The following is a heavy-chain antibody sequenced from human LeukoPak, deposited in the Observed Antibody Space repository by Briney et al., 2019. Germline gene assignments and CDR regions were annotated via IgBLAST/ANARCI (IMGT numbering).Heavy chain of an antibody. Sequence: GGSLRLSCAASGFTFSDYYMSWLRQAPGKGLEWVSYISSSGSTIYYAVSVKVRFSISRDNAKNSLYLQMNSLRAEDTAVYYCARIDSGYYLGWIGYWGQGTLVTVSS. D-gene: IGHD3-22*01. CDR2: ISSSGSTI. CDR3: ARIDSGYYLGWIGY. CDR1: GFTFSDYY. V-gene: IGHV3-11*01. J-gene: IGHJ4*02.